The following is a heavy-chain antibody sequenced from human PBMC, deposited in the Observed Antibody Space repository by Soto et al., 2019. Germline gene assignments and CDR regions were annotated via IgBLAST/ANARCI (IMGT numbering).Heavy chain of an antibody. CDR2: LSANSGNT. D-gene: IGHD2-21*02. CDR3: ALPSCGGDCYSPFDY. V-gene: IGHV3-23*01. Sequence: ELQLLESGGGFVQPGGSLRLSCTASGFGLSTYAISWVRQAPGKGLEWVSVLSANSGNTDYADSVKGRFTISRDKSENTVFLQMNRLRAEDTAVYYCALPSCGGDCYSPFDYWGQGTLVTVSS. J-gene: IGHJ4*02. CDR1: GFGLSTYA.